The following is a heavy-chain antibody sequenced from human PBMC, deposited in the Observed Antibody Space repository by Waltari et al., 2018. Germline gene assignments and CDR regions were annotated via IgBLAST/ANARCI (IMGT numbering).Heavy chain of an antibody. CDR3: ARDRGRGIYLDT. Sequence: QLQLQESGPGLVKPSGTLSLRWTVSGDSMSSTDWWSWVRQSPQKGLEWIGQVQYTGRSNYNPSFASRVTVSIDTSNNQFTLKLTSATAADTAMYYCARDRGRGIYLDTWGPGMQVTVSP. J-gene: IGHJ5*02. V-gene: IGHV4-4*02. CDR2: VQYTGRS. D-gene: IGHD2-15*01. CDR1: GDSMSSTDW.